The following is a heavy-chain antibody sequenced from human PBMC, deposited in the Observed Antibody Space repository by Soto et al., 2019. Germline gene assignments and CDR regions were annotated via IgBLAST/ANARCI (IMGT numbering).Heavy chain of an antibody. J-gene: IGHJ4*02. V-gene: IGHV6-1*01. CDR1: GDSVSSNSAA. CDR2: TYYRSKWYN. D-gene: IGHD6-19*01. Sequence: SQTLSLTCAISGDSVSSNSAAWNWIRQSPSRGLEWLGRTYYRSKWYNDYAVSVKSRITINPDTSKNQFSLQLNSVTPEDTAVYYCARDLGGAVAGTDYFDYWGQGTLVTVSS. CDR3: ARDLGGAVAGTDYFDY.